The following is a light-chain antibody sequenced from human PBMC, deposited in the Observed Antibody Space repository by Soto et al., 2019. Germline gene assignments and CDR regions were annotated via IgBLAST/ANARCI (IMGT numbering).Light chain of an antibody. CDR2: DAS. J-gene: IGKJ5*01. CDR3: QQRSNWIT. Sequence: EIVLTQSPATLSLSPGEIATLSCRASQSVSSYLAWYQQKPGQAPRLLIYDASNRATGIPARFSGSGSETDFTLTISSLEPEDFAVYYCQQRSNWITLGQGTRLEIK. V-gene: IGKV3-11*01. CDR1: QSVSSY.